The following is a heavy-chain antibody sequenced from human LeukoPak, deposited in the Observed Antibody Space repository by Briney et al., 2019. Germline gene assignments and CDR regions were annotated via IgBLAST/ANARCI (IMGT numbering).Heavy chain of an antibody. J-gene: IGHJ4*02. V-gene: IGHV3-23*01. D-gene: IGHD6-19*01. CDR2: IYGSGDST. CDR1: GLTFSNYD. Sequence: PGGSLRLSCAASGLTFSNYDMSWVRQAPGKGLEWVSAIYGSGDSTHYADSVKGRFTISRDNSKNTLFLQMNSLSAEDTAIYFCAKSEGSGGWTGLDYWGQGTLVTVSS. CDR3: AKSEGSGGWTGLDY.